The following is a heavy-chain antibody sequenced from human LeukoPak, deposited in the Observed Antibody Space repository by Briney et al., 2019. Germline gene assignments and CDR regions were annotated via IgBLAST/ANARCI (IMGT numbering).Heavy chain of an antibody. D-gene: IGHD6-19*01. CDR2: IYYSGST. CDR3: ASSGIAVASFDY. CDR1: GGSISSSSYS. Sequence: SETLSLTCTVSGGSISSSSYSWGWIRQPPGKGLEWIGSIYYSGSTYYNPSLKSRVTISVDTSKNQFSLKLSSVTAADTAVYYCASSGIAVASFDYWGQGTLVTVSS. J-gene: IGHJ4*02. V-gene: IGHV4-39*01.